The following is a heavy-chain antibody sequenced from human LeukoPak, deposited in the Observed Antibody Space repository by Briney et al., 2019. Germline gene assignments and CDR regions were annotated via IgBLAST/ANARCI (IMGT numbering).Heavy chain of an antibody. J-gene: IGHJ5*02. CDR2: IYYSGST. Sequence: PSETLSLTCAVSGGSFSGHYWNWIRQPPGKGLEWIGYIYYSGSTNYNPSLKSRVTISVDTSKNQFSLKLSSVTAADTAVYYCARDRLQLQSWGQGTLVTVSS. V-gene: IGHV4-59*11. CDR1: GGSFSGHY. D-gene: IGHD5-24*01. CDR3: ARDRLQLQS.